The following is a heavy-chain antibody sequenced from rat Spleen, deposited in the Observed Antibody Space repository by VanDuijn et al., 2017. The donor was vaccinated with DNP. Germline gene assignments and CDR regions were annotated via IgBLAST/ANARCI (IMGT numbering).Heavy chain of an antibody. CDR3: ARHVLPLRVWDY. J-gene: IGHJ2*01. CDR2: INYDGGTA. V-gene: IGHV5-22*01. D-gene: IGHD1-4*01. Sequence: EVQLVESGGGLVQPGRSLKLSCAASGFTFSDYYLAWVRQAPTKGLEWVAYINYDGGTAYNGDSVKGRFTISRDNSKNTLYLQMNSLRSEDMATYYCARHVLPLRVWDYWGQGVMVTVSS. CDR1: GFTFSDYY.